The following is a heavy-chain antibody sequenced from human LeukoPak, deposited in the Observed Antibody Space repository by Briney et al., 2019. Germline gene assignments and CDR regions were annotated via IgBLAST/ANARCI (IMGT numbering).Heavy chain of an antibody. Sequence: ASVKVSCKASGYTFTSYGISWVRQAPGQGLEWMGWISAYNGNTNYAQKLQGRVTMTTDTSTSTAYMELRSLRSDDTAVYYCADTALPYSSGYFEYWSQGTLVTVSS. J-gene: IGHJ4*02. CDR2: ISAYNGNT. D-gene: IGHD6-19*01. CDR1: GYTFTSYG. V-gene: IGHV1-18*01. CDR3: ADTALPYSSGYFEY.